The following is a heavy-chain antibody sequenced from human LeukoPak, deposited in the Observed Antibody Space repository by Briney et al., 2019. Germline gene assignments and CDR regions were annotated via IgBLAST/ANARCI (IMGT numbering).Heavy chain of an antibody. CDR2: ISWNSGSI. J-gene: IGHJ5*02. CDR1: GFTFDDYA. Sequence: GGSLRLSCAASGFTFDDYAMHWVRQAPGKGLEWVSGISWNSGSIGYADSVKGRFTISRDNAKNSLYLQMNSLRAEDTALYYCAKGRYSILTYSLFDPWGQGTLVTVSS. D-gene: IGHD6-13*01. CDR3: AKGRYSILTYSLFDP. V-gene: IGHV3-9*01.